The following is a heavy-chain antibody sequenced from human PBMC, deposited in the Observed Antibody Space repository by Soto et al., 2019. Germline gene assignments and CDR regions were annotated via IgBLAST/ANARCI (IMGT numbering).Heavy chain of an antibody. V-gene: IGHV3-30-3*01. CDR2: ISNDGTNK. CDR1: GFTFSSYA. D-gene: IGHD3-3*01. Sequence: QVQLEESGGGVVQPGRSLRLSCVGTGFTFSSYAMHWVRQAPGKGLEWVAVISNDGTNKYYADSVEGRITISRDNSKNTLYLQMHSLRSEDTAVYYCARGTTLAIFDYGMDVWGQGATVTVSS. J-gene: IGHJ6*02. CDR3: ARGTTLAIFDYGMDV.